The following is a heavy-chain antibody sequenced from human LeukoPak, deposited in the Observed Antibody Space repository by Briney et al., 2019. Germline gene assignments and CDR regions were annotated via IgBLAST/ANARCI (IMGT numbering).Heavy chain of an antibody. CDR3: ARDRSWPYYFDY. V-gene: IGHV3-21*01. Sequence: GGSLRLSCAASGFTFSSYSMNWVRQAPGKGLEWVSSISSSSSYIYYADSVKGRFTISRDNAKNSLYLQMNSLRAEDTAVYYCARDRSWPYYFDYWGQGTLVTVSS. CDR1: GFTFSSYS. CDR2: ISSSSSYI. J-gene: IGHJ4*02. D-gene: IGHD6-13*01.